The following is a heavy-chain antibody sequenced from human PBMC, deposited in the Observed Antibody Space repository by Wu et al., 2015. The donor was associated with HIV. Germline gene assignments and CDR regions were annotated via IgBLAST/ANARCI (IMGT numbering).Heavy chain of an antibody. Sequence: QVQLVQSGAEVKKPGSSVKVSCKASGGTFSSYAISWVRQAPGQGLEWMGGIIPIFGTANYAQKFQGRVTITTDESTSTAYMELSSLRSEDTAVYYCARNGDYYDSSGYYLRAFDIWGQGTMVTVSS. D-gene: IGHD3-22*01. CDR1: GGTFSSYA. CDR2: IIPIFGTA. J-gene: IGHJ3*02. V-gene: IGHV1-69*05. CDR3: ARNGDYYDSSGYYLRAFDI.